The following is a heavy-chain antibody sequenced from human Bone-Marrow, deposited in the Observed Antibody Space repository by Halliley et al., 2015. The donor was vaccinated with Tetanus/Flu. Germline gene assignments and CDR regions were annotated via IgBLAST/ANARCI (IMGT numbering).Heavy chain of an antibody. CDR2: INHTGST. D-gene: IGHD2-2*01. Sequence: GLVKPSETLSLACGIYGGSFSGDYWGWIRQSPGKGLEWIGEINHTGSTTYNPSLMSRVTISVETSKNQFSLKLTSVTAADTAVYYCARGRIFRVVPTAHFGLDVWGQGTTVTVSS. V-gene: IGHV4-34*01. CDR1: GGSFSGDY. CDR3: ARGRIFRVVPTAHFGLDV. J-gene: IGHJ6*02.